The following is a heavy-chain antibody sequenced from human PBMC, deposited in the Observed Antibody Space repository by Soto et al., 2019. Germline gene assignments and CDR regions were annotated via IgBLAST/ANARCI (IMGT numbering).Heavy chain of an antibody. CDR1: GFTFSSSA. V-gene: IGHV3-23*01. Sequence: EVQLLESGGGLVQPGGSLRLSCAASGFTFSSSAMSWVRQAPGKGLEWVSAIRGTNGSTHYAESVKGRPTISRDNSNSTLYLQRNSLRDEDTPLFYCPKCTVNTVVTSGGCTGQGPWGQGTLVIVSS. J-gene: IGHJ5*02. D-gene: IGHD6-19*01. CDR3: PKCTVNTVVTSGGCTGQGP. CDR2: IRGTNGST.